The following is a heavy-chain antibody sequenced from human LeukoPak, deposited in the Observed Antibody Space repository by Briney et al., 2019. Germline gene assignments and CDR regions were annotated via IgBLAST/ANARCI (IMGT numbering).Heavy chain of an antibody. J-gene: IGHJ4*02. V-gene: IGHV1-24*01. D-gene: IGHD6-19*01. CDR1: GYTFTGYY. Sequence: GASVKVSCKASGYTFTGYYMHWVRQAPGQGLEWMGGFDPEDGETIYAQKFQGRVTMTEDTSTDTAYMELSSLRSEDTAVYYCATTGPVGWYNVLVYWGQGTLVTVSS. CDR2: FDPEDGET. CDR3: ATTGPVGWYNVLVY.